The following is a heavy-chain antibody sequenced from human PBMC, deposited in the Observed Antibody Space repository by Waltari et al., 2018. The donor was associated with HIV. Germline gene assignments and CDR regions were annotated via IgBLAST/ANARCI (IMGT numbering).Heavy chain of an antibody. CDR3: AREKSRASKWYGIFYYDA. D-gene: IGHD2-15*01. J-gene: IGHJ5*02. CDR2: INHSGKT. V-gene: IGHV4-34*02. CDR1: GGPFSGYY. Sequence: QVQLQQWGAGLLKPSETQSLKCAVYGGPFSGYYWTWIRQAPGKGLEWIGEINHSGKTNYNPSLKSRLTLSVDTSKNQVSLRMKSVTGADTAIYYCAREKSRASKWYGIFYYDAWGQGTLVSVPS.